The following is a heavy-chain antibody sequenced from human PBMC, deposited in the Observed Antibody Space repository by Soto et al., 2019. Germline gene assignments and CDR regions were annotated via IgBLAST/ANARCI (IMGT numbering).Heavy chain of an antibody. CDR2: ISFDGNII. Sequence: GGSLRLSCAASEFSFSSYAMHWIRQAPGKGLEWVAVISFDGNIIHYAGSVKGRFIISRDNSKNTLYLQMHSLSGEDTAVYYCARTFDTITYYFDYWGQGTLVTVSS. CDR1: EFSFSSYA. J-gene: IGHJ4*02. D-gene: IGHD3-9*01. V-gene: IGHV3-30-3*01. CDR3: ARTFDTITYYFDY.